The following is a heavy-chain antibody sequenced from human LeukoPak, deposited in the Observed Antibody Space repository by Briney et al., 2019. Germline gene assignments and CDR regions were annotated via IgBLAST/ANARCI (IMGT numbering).Heavy chain of an antibody. V-gene: IGHV1-2*02. D-gene: IGHD3-16*02. CDR2: MIPNSGGT. Sequence: GASVKVSCKTSGYTFTSYDINWVRQATGQGLEWMGWMIPNSGGTNYAQKFQGRVTMTRDTSISTAYMELSRLRSDDTAVYYCARGGEHDYVWVSYRYRWFGPWGQGTLVTVSS. CDR3: ARGGEHDYVWVSYRYRWFGP. CDR1: GYTFTSYD. J-gene: IGHJ5*02.